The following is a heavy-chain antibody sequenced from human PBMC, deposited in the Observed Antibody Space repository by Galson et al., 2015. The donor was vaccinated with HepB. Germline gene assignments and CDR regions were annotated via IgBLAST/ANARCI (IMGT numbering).Heavy chain of an antibody. CDR1: GGTFSSYA. D-gene: IGHD2-15*01. Sequence: SCAASGGTFSSYAISWVRQAPGQGLEWMGGIIPIFGTANYAQKFQGRVTITADESTSTAYMELSSLRSEDTAVYYCARILLYCSGGSCYWDAFDIWGQGTMVTVSS. CDR2: IIPIFGTA. CDR3: ARILLYCSGGSCYWDAFDI. J-gene: IGHJ3*02. V-gene: IGHV1-69*01.